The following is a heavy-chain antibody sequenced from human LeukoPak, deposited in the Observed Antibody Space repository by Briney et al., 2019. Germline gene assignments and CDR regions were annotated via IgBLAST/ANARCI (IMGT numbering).Heavy chain of an antibody. V-gene: IGHV4-34*01. D-gene: IGHD2-15*01. CDR2: INHSGST. Sequence: SETLSLTCAVYGGSFSGYYWSWIRQPPGKGLEWIGEINHSGSTNYNPSLKSRVTISVDTSKNQFSLKLSSVTAADTAVYYCARGHSSDIVEVVAATWFDPSGQGTLVTVSS. J-gene: IGHJ5*02. CDR3: ARGHSSDIVEVVAATWFDP. CDR1: GGSFSGYY.